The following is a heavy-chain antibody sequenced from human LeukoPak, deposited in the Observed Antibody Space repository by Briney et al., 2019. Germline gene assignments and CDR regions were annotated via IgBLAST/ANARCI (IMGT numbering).Heavy chain of an antibody. V-gene: IGHV4-59*01. CDR2: GSNSGNT. J-gene: IGHJ4*01. Sequence: TSETLSLTCTVSGVSITPYYWSWLRQPPGQGLEWIGFGSNSGNTNYNPSLKSRVTISVDMSKSQVSLKLTSVTAADAAMYYCAGGPNYLYFDFWGRGTLVTVSS. D-gene: IGHD1-7*01. CDR3: AGGPNYLYFDF. CDR1: GVSITPYY.